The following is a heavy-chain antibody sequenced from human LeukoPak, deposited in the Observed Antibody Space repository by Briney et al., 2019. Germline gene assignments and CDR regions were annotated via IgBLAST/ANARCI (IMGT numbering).Heavy chain of an antibody. CDR1: GFTFSSYA. CDR3: ARAWDY. V-gene: IGHV3-23*01. CDR2: ISGSSGST. Sequence: GGSLRLSCAASGFTFSSYAMSWVPKAPGKGLEWVSSISGSSGSTYYADSVKGRFPISRDNAKNSLYLQMNSLRAEDTAVYYCARAWDYWGEGALVTVSS. J-gene: IGHJ4*02.